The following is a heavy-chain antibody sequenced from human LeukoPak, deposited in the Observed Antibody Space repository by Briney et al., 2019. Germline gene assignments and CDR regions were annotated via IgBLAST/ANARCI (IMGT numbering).Heavy chain of an antibody. J-gene: IGHJ3*02. CDR1: GYMFTSYG. CDR3: ARELKSTMSAAFDI. CDR2: ISADNGNT. V-gene: IGHV1-18*01. D-gene: IGHD3-22*01. Sequence: ASVKVSCKASGYMFTSYGFTWVRQAPGQGLEWMGWISADNGNTNYSQKFQGRVTMTTDTSTETAYMELRGLRSDDTAVYYCARELKSTMSAAFDIWGQGTMVTVSS.